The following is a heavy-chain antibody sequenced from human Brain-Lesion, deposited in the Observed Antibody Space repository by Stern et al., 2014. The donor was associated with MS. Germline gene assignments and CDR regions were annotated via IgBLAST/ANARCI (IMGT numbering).Heavy chain of an antibody. CDR2: IYQSGRA. CDR1: GASISNTQW. Sequence: VQLEESGPGLVKPSGTLSLTCAVSGASISNTQWWTWVRQSPGKGLEWIGEIYQSGRAKYKPSLRSRVPISGDKAQKSLFLKLNSVTAADTAVYYCARDPRRGGLSGYYHGMDVWGQGTTVTVSS. CDR3: ARDPRRGGLSGYYHGMDV. D-gene: IGHD3-10*01. V-gene: IGHV4-4*02. J-gene: IGHJ6*02.